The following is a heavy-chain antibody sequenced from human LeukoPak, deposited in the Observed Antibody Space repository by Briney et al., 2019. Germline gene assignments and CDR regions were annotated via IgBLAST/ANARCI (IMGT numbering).Heavy chain of an antibody. CDR2: ISGSGGRT. V-gene: IGHV3-23*01. CDR1: GFTLSSYG. Sequence: GGTLRLSCAASGFTLSSYGMSWVRQAPGKGLEWVSGISGSGGRTHYADSVKGRFTISRDNSKNTLYLQMNSLRAEDTAVYYCARADWDTAMIDYWGQGTLVTVSS. CDR3: ARADWDTAMIDY. J-gene: IGHJ4*02. D-gene: IGHD5-18*01.